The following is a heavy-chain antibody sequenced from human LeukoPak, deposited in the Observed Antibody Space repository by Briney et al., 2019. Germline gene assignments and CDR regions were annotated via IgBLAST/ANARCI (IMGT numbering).Heavy chain of an antibody. CDR3: ARTNSSGWPTDY. V-gene: IGHV4-59*01. D-gene: IGHD6-19*01. J-gene: IGHJ4*02. Sequence: PSETLSLTCTVSGGSISSYYWSWIRQPPGKGLEWIGYIYYSGSTNYNPSPKSRVTISVDTSKNQFSLKLSSVTAADTAVYYCARTNSSGWPTDYWGQGTLVTVSS. CDR2: IYYSGST. CDR1: GGSISSYY.